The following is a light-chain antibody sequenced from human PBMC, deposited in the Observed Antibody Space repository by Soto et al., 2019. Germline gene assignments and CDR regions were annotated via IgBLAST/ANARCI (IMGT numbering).Light chain of an antibody. Sequence: DIQMTQSPSSLSASVGDRVTITCRASQSISSSLNWYQQKPGKAPKLLIYAASSLQSGVPSRFSGSGSGTDFTLTISSLQPEDFATYYCQQSYSTPPTFGQGTKVESK. CDR1: QSISSS. CDR3: QQSYSTPPT. J-gene: IGKJ1*01. V-gene: IGKV1-39*01. CDR2: AAS.